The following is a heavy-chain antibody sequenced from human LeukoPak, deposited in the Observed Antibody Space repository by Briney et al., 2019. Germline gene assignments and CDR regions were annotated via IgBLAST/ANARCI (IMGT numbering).Heavy chain of an antibody. D-gene: IGHD3-9*01. CDR2: INPNSGGT. Sequence: GASVKVSCKASGYTFTGYYMHWVRQAPGQGLEWMGWINPNSGGTNYAQKFQGRVTMTRDTSISTAYMELSRLRSEDTAVYYCARHQEKPYFDWPLYSYMDVWGKGTTVTVSS. CDR1: GYTFTGYY. CDR3: ARHQEKPYFDWPLYSYMDV. J-gene: IGHJ6*03. V-gene: IGHV1-2*02.